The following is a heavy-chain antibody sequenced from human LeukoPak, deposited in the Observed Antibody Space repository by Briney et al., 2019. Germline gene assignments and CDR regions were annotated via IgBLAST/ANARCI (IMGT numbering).Heavy chain of an antibody. J-gene: IGHJ4*02. V-gene: IGHV3-30*18. Sequence: GGSLRLSCAASGFTFSSYGMHWVRQAPGKGLEWVAVISYDGSNKYYADSVKGRFTISRDNSKNTLYLQMNSLRAEDTAVYYCAKDDPNYYFDYWAREPWSPSPQ. CDR2: ISYDGSNK. CDR1: GFTFSSYG. CDR3: AKDDPNYYFDY. D-gene: IGHD1-7*01.